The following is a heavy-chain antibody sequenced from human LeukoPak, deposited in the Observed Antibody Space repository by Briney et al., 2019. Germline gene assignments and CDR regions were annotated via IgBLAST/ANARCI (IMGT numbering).Heavy chain of an antibody. CDR2: IKSKTDGGTT. Sequence: TGGSLRLSCAASGFTFSNHGMNWVRQAPGKGLEWVGRIKSKTDGGTTDYAAPVRGRFTISRDDSKNTLYLQMNSLKTEDTAVYYCTTRAVAGPYYYYYYMDVWGKGTTVTISS. V-gene: IGHV3-15*01. J-gene: IGHJ6*03. D-gene: IGHD6-19*01. CDR1: GFTFSNHG. CDR3: TTRAVAGPYYYYYYMDV.